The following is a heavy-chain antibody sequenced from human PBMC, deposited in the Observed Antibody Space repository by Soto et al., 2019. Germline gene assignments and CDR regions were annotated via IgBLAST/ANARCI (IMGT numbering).Heavy chain of an antibody. CDR1: GFIFSDYY. CDR2: ISGGGDVT. Sequence: QVQLLESGGALVKPGGSLRLSCAASGFIFSDYYMTWIRQAPGKGPEWISYISGGGDVTAYAHSVKGRFTISRDNTKRSLYLPMNCLTVEDMSVYYCSRDPRLLDYWGHGTLVTVSS. V-gene: IGHV3-11*01. CDR3: SRDPRLLDY. D-gene: IGHD2-15*01. J-gene: IGHJ4*01.